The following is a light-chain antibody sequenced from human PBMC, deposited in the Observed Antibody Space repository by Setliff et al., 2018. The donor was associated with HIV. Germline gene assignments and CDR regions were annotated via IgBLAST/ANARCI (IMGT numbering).Light chain of an antibody. CDR2: NND. Sequence: QSVLTQPPSTSGTPGHRVIISCSGSHSNIGSNTVNWFQQLPGTAPKLLIYNNDQRPSGVPDRFSGSKSGTSASLAISGLQSEDEADYYCSSYTSSSTPVVFGGGTKVTVL. V-gene: IGLV1-44*01. J-gene: IGLJ2*01. CDR1: HSNIGSNT. CDR3: SSYTSSSTPVV.